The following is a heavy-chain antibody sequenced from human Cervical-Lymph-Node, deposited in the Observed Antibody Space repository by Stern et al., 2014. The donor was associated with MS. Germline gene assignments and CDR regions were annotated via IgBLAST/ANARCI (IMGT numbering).Heavy chain of an antibody. CDR2: IYPSDSDT. D-gene: IGHD3-10*01. CDR3: ARRGDEAVYGLDV. CDR1: GYRFSSHW. V-gene: IGHV5-51*03. Sequence: VQLVESGAEVKKPGESLKISCKGSGYRFSSHWIGWVRQMPGKGLEYMGLIYPSDSDTRYSPSFQGRVPISVDKSINIAYLQWSSLKPSDTAIYYCARRGDEAVYGLDVWGPGTTVTVSS. J-gene: IGHJ6*02.